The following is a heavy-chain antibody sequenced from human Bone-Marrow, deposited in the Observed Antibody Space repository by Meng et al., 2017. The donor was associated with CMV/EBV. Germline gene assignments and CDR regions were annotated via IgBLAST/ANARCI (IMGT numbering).Heavy chain of an antibody. CDR3: AKDGGDYDFWSGGGDYGMDV. Sequence: ETLSLTCSVSGGAISNYYWSWIRQPPGKGLEWVSAISGSGGSTYYADSVKGRFTISRDNSKNTLYLQMNSLRAEDTAVYYCAKDGGDYDFWSGGGDYGMDVWGQGTTVTVSS. CDR2: ISGSGGST. CDR1: GGAISNYY. D-gene: IGHD3-3*01. V-gene: IGHV3-23*01. J-gene: IGHJ6*02.